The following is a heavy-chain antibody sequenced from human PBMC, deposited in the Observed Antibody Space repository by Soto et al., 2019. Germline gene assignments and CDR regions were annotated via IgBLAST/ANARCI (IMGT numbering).Heavy chain of an antibody. Sequence: SETLSLTCTVSGGSISSSSYYWGWIRQPPGKGLEWIGSIYYSGSTYYNPSLKSRVTISVDTSKNQFSLKLSSVTAADTAVYYCARHGFSTMRVIDYWGQGTLVT. D-gene: IGHD3-22*01. CDR2: IYYSGST. V-gene: IGHV4-39*01. CDR1: GGSISSSSYY. CDR3: ARHGFSTMRVIDY. J-gene: IGHJ4*02.